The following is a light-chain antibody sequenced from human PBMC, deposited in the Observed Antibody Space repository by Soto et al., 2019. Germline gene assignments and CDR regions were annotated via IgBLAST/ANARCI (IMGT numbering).Light chain of an antibody. CDR2: SNS. V-gene: IGLV1-44*01. J-gene: IGLJ1*01. CDR3: ATGDDSLNGYV. Sequence: QSVLTQPPSASGTPGQRVNISCSGSSSNIGSNAVNWYQQFPGTAHKLLIYSNSQRPSGVPDRFSASKSVNSASLVITGLQSEYEVDYYCATGDDSLNGYVFGTGTKVTVL. CDR1: SSNIGSNA.